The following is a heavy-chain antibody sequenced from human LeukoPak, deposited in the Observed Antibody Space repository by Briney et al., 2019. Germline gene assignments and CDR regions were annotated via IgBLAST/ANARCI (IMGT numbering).Heavy chain of an antibody. CDR3: AKMAYYAYGSGSSLGY. Sequence: GASVKVSCKASGYTFTSYAISWVRQAPGQGLEWMGWISAYNGNTNYAQKVQGRVTITRNTSINTAYLEVSSLRSEDTALYYCAKMAYYAYGSGSSLGYWGQGTLVTVSS. CDR2: ISAYNGNT. D-gene: IGHD3-10*01. CDR1: GYTFTSYA. J-gene: IGHJ4*02. V-gene: IGHV1-18*01.